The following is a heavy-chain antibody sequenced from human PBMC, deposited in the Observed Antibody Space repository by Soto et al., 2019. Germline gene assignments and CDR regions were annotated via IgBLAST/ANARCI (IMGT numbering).Heavy chain of an antibody. Sequence: PEGSLRLSCAASGFTFSSYWMSWVRQAPGKGLEWVANIKQDGSEKYYVDSVKGRFTISRDNAKNSLYLQMNSLRAEDTAVYYCARAHDFWSGSPYYFDYWGQGTLVTVSS. CDR1: GFTFSSYW. CDR2: IKQDGSEK. V-gene: IGHV3-7*03. D-gene: IGHD3-3*01. J-gene: IGHJ4*02. CDR3: ARAHDFWSGSPYYFDY.